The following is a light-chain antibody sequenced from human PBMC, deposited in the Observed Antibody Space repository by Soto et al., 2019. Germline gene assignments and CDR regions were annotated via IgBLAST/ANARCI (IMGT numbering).Light chain of an antibody. CDR3: QQSHSAPYT. Sequence: DIQMTQSPSSLSPSVGDRVTMTCRASQDASIYVNWYQQKSGEAPKLLIYAASSLPSGVPSRFSGGGSGTEFTLTISSLEADDFATYCCQQSHSAPYTFGQGTKLEI. CDR2: AAS. CDR1: QDASIY. V-gene: IGKV1-39*01. J-gene: IGKJ2*01.